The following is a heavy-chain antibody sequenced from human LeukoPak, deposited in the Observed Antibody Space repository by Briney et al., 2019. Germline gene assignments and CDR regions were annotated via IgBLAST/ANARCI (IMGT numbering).Heavy chain of an antibody. J-gene: IGHJ4*02. CDR1: GGSISNSNW. CDR2: IHHGGTT. Sequence: SETLSLTCTVSGGSISNSNWWSWVRQSPEKGLEWIGEIHHGGTTNYNPSLKSRVTISLDKSKSQFSLKLSSVTAADTAVYYCARFSPRAMGNYLDFWGQGTLVTVSS. D-gene: IGHD7-27*01. CDR3: ARFSPRAMGNYLDF. V-gene: IGHV4-4*02.